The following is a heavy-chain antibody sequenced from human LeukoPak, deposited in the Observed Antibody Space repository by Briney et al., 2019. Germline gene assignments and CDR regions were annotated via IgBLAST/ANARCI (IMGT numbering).Heavy chain of an antibody. CDR2: ISGSGGST. Sequence: GGSLRLSCAASGFTFSSYAMSWVRQAPGKGLDWVSAISGSGGSTYYADSVKGRFTISRDNSKNTLYLRMNSLRAEDTAVYYCAKSDDILTGYPYGMDVWGKGTTVTVSS. CDR3: AKSDDILTGYPYGMDV. D-gene: IGHD3-9*01. V-gene: IGHV3-23*01. J-gene: IGHJ6*04. CDR1: GFTFSSYA.